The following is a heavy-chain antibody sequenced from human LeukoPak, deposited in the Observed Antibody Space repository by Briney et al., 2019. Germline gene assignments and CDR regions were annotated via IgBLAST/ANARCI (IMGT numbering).Heavy chain of an antibody. CDR1: GDSISNYS. CDR3: ARRLGISGQYYFDY. V-gene: IGHV4-59*01. J-gene: IGHJ4*02. Sequence: SETLSLTCTVSGDSISNYSWNWIRQPPGKGLEWIGYIYYSGSTNYNPSLKSRVTISVDTSKNQFSLKLSSVTAADTAVYYCARRLGISGQYYFDYWGQGTLVTVSS. D-gene: IGHD7-27*01. CDR2: IYYSGST.